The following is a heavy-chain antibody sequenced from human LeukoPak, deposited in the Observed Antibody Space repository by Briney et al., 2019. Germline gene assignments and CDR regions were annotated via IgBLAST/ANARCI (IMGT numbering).Heavy chain of an antibody. CDR3: ARLVTLSNNPYGDYLDY. CDR2: ISSSSSYI. Sequence: PGRSLRLSCAASGFTFSSYSMNWVRQAPGKGLEWVSSISSSSSYIYYADSVKGRFTISRDNAKNSLYLQMNSLRAEDTAVYYCARLVTLSNNPYGDYLDYWGQGTLVTVSS. CDR1: GFTFSSYS. D-gene: IGHD4-17*01. J-gene: IGHJ4*02. V-gene: IGHV3-21*01.